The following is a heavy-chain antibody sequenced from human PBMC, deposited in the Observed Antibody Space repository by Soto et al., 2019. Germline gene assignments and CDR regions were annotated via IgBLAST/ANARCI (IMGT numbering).Heavy chain of an antibody. CDR3: ARDVEGDTAMPTYAFDI. D-gene: IGHD5-18*01. CDR2: IYYSGST. V-gene: IGHV4-59*01. CDR1: GGSISSYY. J-gene: IGHJ3*02. Sequence: QVQLQESGPGLVKPSETLSLTCTVSGGSISSYYWSWIRQPPGKGLEWIGYIYYSGSTNYNPSLKSRVTISVDTSKTQFSLKLSSVTAADTAVYYCARDVEGDTAMPTYAFDIWGQGTMVTVSS.